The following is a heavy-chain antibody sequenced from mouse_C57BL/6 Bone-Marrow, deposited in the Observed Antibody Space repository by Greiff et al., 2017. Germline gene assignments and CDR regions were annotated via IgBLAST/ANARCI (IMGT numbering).Heavy chain of an antibody. V-gene: IGHV1-82*01. CDR1: GYAFSSSW. D-gene: IGHD2-3*01. CDR2: IYPGDGDT. Sequence: QVQLQQSGPELVKPGASVKISCKASGYAFSSSWMNWVKQRPGKGIEWIGRIYPGDGDTNYNGKFKGKATLTADKSSSTAYMQLSSLTSEDSAVYFCARNGYFLFDYWGQGTTLTVSS. J-gene: IGHJ2*01. CDR3: ARNGYFLFDY.